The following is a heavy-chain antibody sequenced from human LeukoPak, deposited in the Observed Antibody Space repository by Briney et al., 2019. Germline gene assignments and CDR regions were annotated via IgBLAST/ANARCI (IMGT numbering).Heavy chain of an antibody. CDR3: ARDRYHGSGYYYPFDY. Sequence: PSETLSLTCTVSGGSINTYYWSWIRQPAGKGLEWIRRIYTSGTTNYNPSLKSRVTMSVDTSKNQFSLNLHSLTAADTGVYYCARDRYHGSGYYYPFDYWGQGTLVTVSS. J-gene: IGHJ4*02. CDR2: IYTSGTT. V-gene: IGHV4-4*07. CDR1: GGSINTYY. D-gene: IGHD3-22*01.